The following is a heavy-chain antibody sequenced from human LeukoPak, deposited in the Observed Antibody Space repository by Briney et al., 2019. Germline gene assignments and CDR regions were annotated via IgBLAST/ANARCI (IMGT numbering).Heavy chain of an antibody. V-gene: IGHV4-34*01. J-gene: IGHJ4*02. CDR1: GGSFSGYY. Sequence: SETLSLTCAVYGGSFSGYYWSWIRQPPGKGLEWIGEINHSGSTNYNPSLKSRVTISVDTSKNQFSLKLSSVTAADTAVYYCASGGGSYYPRGIRYWGQGTLVTVSS. D-gene: IGHD1-26*01. CDR2: INHSGST. CDR3: ASGGGSYYPRGIRY.